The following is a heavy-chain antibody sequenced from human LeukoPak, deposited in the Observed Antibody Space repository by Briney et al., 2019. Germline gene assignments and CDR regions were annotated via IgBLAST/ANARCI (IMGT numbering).Heavy chain of an antibody. CDR1: GLAVTNNY. D-gene: IGHD3-22*01. CDR3: ARGTSSGYYRTEAFDL. V-gene: IGHV3-66*01. J-gene: IGHJ3*01. Sequence: GGSLRLSCAASGLAVTNNYMTWVRQAPGKGLEWISVIYSGGRTSYAASVQGRFTISRDNAKNTVYIQLSSLRVDDTAVYYCARGTSSGYYRTEAFDLWGQGTMVTVSS. CDR2: IYSGGRT.